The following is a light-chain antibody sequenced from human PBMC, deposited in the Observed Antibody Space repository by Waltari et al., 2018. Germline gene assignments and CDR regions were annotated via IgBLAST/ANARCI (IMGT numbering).Light chain of an antibody. J-gene: IGKJ2*01. V-gene: IGKV1-16*02. CDR3: QQYDSYPHT. CDR2: AAS. CDR1: QGIDTY. Sequence: IQITQSPSSLSASVGDSIPITCRARQGIDTYLAWFQQKPGKAPQSLIYAASTLQSGVPSKFSGSGFGTDFTLTINGLQPEDFSTYFCQQYDSYPHTFGQGTRLEVK.